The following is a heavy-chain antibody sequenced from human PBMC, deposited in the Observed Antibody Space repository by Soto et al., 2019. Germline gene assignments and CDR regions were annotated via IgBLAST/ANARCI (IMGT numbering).Heavy chain of an antibody. V-gene: IGHV3-23*01. CDR2: ISGSGGST. CDR1: GFTFSSYA. J-gene: IGHJ6*03. Sequence: EVQLLESGGGLVQPGGSLRLSCAASGFTFSSYAMSWVRQAPGKGLEWVSAISGSGGSTYYADSAKGRFTISRDNSKNTLYLQMNSLRAEDTAVYYCAKDPPYSSSWYGGYMDVWGKGTTVTVSS. D-gene: IGHD6-13*01. CDR3: AKDPPYSSSWYGGYMDV.